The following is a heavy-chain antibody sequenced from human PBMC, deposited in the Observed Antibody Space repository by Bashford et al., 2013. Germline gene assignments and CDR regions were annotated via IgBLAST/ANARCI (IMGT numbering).Heavy chain of an antibody. CDR1: DFTFTDYW. J-gene: IGHJ4*02. CDR2: IYPEDSDV. D-gene: IGHD3-22*01. V-gene: IGHV5-51*01. Sequence: GESLKISCKASDFTFTDYWIAWMRQRPGQGLEWMGFIYPEDSDVRYSVNFEGQVTISVDKSITTAYLQWNNLKPSDAGVYICARVADSNLYYGLDHWGQGTLVTVSS. CDR3: ARVADSNLYYGLDH.